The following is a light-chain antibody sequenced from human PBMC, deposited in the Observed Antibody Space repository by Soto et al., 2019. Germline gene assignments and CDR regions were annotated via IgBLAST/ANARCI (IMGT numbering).Light chain of an antibody. Sequence: QLVLTQPPSVSGAPGQRVTISCTGSSSNIGAGYDVHWYQQLPGTAPKLLIYGNSNRPSGVPDRFSGSKSGTSASLAITGLRAEDEADYSCQSYDSSLSVSVFGGGTKLTVL. CDR2: GNS. V-gene: IGLV1-40*01. CDR1: SSNIGAGYD. CDR3: QSYDSSLSVSV. J-gene: IGLJ2*01.